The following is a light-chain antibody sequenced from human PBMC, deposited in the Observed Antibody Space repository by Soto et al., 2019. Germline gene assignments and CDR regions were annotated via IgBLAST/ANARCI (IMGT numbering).Light chain of an antibody. V-gene: IGKV2-28*01. Sequence: DIVMTQSPLSLPVTPGEPASISCRSSQSLLYSNGYNYLDWYLQKPGQSPQLLLYLTFNRSSGVPDRFSGSGSGTYFTLKISRVEAEDVGVYYCMQALQTPRTVGQGTKLEIK. CDR1: QSLLYSNGYNY. CDR2: LTF. J-gene: IGKJ2*02. CDR3: MQALQTPRT.